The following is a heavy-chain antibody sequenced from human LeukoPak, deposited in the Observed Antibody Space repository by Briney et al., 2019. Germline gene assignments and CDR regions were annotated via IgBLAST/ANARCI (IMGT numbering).Heavy chain of an antibody. D-gene: IGHD6-13*01. CDR1: GFTFSSYS. CDR2: ISSSSSTI. J-gene: IGHJ6*02. V-gene: IGHV3-48*02. Sequence: GGSLRLSCAASGFTFSSYSMNWVRQAPGKGLEWVSYISSSSSTIYYADSVKGRFTISRDNAKNSLYLQMNSLRDEDTAAYYCARENSSSWDYYYGMDVWGQGTTVTVSS. CDR3: ARENSSSWDYYYGMDV.